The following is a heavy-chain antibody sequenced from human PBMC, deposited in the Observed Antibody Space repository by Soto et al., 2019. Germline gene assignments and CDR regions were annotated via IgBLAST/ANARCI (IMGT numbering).Heavy chain of an antibody. CDR3: TRRPYYYDSSGYYSDAFDI. CDR2: IRSKANSYAT. D-gene: IGHD3-22*01. J-gene: IGHJ3*02. Sequence: GGSLRLSCAASGFTFSGSAMHWVRQASGKGLEWVGRIRSKANSYATAYAASVKGRFTISRDDSKNTAYLQMNSLKTEDTAVYYCTRRPYYYDSSGYYSDAFDIWGQGTMVTVSS. CDR1: GFTFSGSA. V-gene: IGHV3-73*01.